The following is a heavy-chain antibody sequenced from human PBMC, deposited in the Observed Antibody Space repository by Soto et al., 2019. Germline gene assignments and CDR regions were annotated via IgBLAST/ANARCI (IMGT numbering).Heavy chain of an antibody. V-gene: IGHV4-59*08. CDR1: VGSISSYY. D-gene: IGHD2-2*01. J-gene: IGHJ6*03. CDR2: IYYSGST. CDR3: ARHRIVVVPAAMPDYYYYMDV. Sequence: SSETLSLTCTVSVGSISSYYWSWIRQPPGKGLEWIGYIYYSGSTNYNPSLKSRVTISVDTSKNQFSLKLSSVTAADTAVYYCARHRIVVVPAAMPDYYYYMDVWGKGTTVTVSS.